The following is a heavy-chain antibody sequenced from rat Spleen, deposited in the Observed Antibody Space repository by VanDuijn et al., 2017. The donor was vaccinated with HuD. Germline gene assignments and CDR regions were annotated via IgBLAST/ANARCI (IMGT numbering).Heavy chain of an antibody. CDR1: GFTFSDYY. Sequence: EVQLVESVGGLVQPGRSMKLSCAASGFTFSDYYMAWVRQAPTKGLEWVATISSGGHNTYYRDSVKGRFTISRDDAKNIQYLQKDSLRSEDTATYYCATRKANWFPYWGQGTLVTVSS. CDR2: ISSGGHNT. V-gene: IGHV5-25*01. CDR3: ATRKANWFPY. J-gene: IGHJ3*01.